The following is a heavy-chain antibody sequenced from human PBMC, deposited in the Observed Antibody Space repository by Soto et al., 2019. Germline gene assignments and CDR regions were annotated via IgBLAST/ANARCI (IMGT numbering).Heavy chain of an antibody. V-gene: IGHV4-39*01. Sequence: QLQLQESGPGLVKPSGTVSLTCTVSGGSISSSSYYWGWIRQPPGKGLERIGSVYVSGSTYYNPSLKSRVTISVDTSKNQFSLKLSSVTAADTAVYYCGCGGEAYYYYMDVWGKGTTVTVSS. J-gene: IGHJ6*03. CDR1: GGSISSSSYY. CDR2: VYVSGST. D-gene: IGHD2-21*01. CDR3: GCGGEAYYYYMDV.